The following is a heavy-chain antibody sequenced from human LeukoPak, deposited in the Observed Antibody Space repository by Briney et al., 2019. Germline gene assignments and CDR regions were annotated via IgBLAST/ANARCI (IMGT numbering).Heavy chain of an antibody. J-gene: IGHJ4*02. CDR2: IKPDGSEK. D-gene: IGHD6-19*01. V-gene: IGHV3-7*04. CDR1: GLNFIDAW. CDR3: VRDWPGADSMGGDY. Sequence: PGGSLRLSCAASGLNFIDAWMSWVRQAPGKGLEWVANIKPDGSEKNFVDSVKGRFTISRDNAKNSLYLQMNSLRVDDTAVYYCVRDWPGADSMGGDYWGQGTLVTVSS.